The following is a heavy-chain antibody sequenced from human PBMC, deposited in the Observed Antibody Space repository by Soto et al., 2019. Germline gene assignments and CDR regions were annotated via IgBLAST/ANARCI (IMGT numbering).Heavy chain of an antibody. J-gene: IGHJ3*02. Sequence: GGSLRLSCAASGFTFSSYAMSWVRQAPGKGLEWVSAISGSGGSTYYADSVKGRFTISRDNSKNTLYLQMNSLRAEDTAVYYCAKDHERLIVVVPAAIHDAFDIWGQGTMVTVSS. V-gene: IGHV3-23*01. CDR3: AKDHERLIVVVPAAIHDAFDI. CDR2: ISGSGGST. D-gene: IGHD2-2*01. CDR1: GFTFSSYA.